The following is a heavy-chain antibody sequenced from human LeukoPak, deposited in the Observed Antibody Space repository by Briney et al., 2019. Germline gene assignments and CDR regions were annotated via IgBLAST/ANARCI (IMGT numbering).Heavy chain of an antibody. CDR3: AREPSGIAAAWGWFDP. D-gene: IGHD6-13*01. J-gene: IGHJ5*02. Sequence: ASVKVSCKASGGTFSSYAISWVRQAPGQGLEWMGGIIPIFGTANYAQKFQGRVTITTDESTSTAYMELSSLRSEDTAVYYCAREPSGIAAAWGWFDPWGQGTLVTVSS. CDR1: GGTFSSYA. V-gene: IGHV1-69*05. CDR2: IIPIFGTA.